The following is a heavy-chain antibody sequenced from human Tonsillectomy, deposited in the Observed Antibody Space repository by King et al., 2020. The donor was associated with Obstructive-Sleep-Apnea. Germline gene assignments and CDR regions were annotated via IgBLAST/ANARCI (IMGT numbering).Heavy chain of an antibody. Sequence: QLQESGPGLVKPSQTLSLTCTVSGGSISSGHYYWSWIRQHPGKGLEWIGYISYSGGTHYPPSLKSRVTISVDTSKNQFSLKLRPVTAADTAVYYCARLYLSPYRPFDYWGQGTLATVSS. J-gene: IGHJ4*02. D-gene: IGHD3-9*01. CDR1: GGSISSGHYY. CDR2: ISYSGGT. CDR3: ARLYLSPYRPFDY. V-gene: IGHV4-31*03.